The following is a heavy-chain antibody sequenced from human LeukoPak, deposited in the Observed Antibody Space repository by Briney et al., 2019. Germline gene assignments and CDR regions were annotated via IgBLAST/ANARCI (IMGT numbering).Heavy chain of an antibody. D-gene: IGHD1-26*01. CDR1: GGSFSGYY. CDR3: ASRFNSGSYLYY. CDR2: INHSGST. J-gene: IGHJ4*02. Sequence: SETLSLTCAVYGGSFSGYYWSWIRQPPGKGLEWIGEINHSGSTNYNPSLKSRVTISVDTSKNQFSLKLSSVTAADTAVYYCASRFNSGSYLYYWGQGTLVTVSS. V-gene: IGHV4-34*01.